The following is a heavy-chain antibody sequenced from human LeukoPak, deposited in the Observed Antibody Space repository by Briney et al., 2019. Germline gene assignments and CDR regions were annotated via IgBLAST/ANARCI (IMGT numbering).Heavy chain of an antibody. Sequence: SETLSLTCAVYGGSFSGYYWSWIRQPPGKGLEWIGEINHSGSTNYNPSLKSRVTISVDTSKNQFSLKLSSVTAADTAVYYCARRVAVPAAIAGFDYWGQGTLVTVSS. CDR1: GGSFSGYY. J-gene: IGHJ4*02. CDR3: ARRVAVPAAIAGFDY. CDR2: INHSGST. V-gene: IGHV4-34*01. D-gene: IGHD2-2*01.